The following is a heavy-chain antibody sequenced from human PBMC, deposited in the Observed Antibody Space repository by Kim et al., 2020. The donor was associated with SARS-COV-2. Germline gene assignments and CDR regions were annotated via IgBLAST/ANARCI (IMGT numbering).Heavy chain of an antibody. Sequence: GGSLRLSCAASGFTFSSYAMSWVRQAPGKGLEWVSAISCSGGSTYYADSVKGRFTISRDNSKNTLYLQMNSLRAEDTAVYYCAKGTEGGGWFDPWGQGTLVTVSS. V-gene: IGHV3-23*01. J-gene: IGHJ5*02. CDR3: AKGTEGGGWFDP. CDR2: ISCSGGST. CDR1: GFTFSSYA. D-gene: IGHD1-1*01.